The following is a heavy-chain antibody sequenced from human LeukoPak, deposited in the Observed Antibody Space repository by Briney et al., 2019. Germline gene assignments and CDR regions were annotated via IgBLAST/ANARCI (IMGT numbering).Heavy chain of an antibody. CDR2: ISWDGGST. CDR3: AIDVKENIAVAGHFDY. CDR1: GFTFYDYT. J-gene: IGHJ4*02. V-gene: IGHV3-43*01. D-gene: IGHD6-19*01. Sequence: GGSLRLSCAASGFTFYDYTMHWVCHAPGEGLNWVSLISWDGGSTYFADSVKGRFTISRDNSKNSLYLPMNSLTTEDTALYYCAIDVKENIAVAGHFDYWGQGTLVTVSS.